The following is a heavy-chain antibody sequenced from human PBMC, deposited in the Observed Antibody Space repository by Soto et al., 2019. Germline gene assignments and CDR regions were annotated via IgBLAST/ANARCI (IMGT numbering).Heavy chain of an antibody. Sequence: HPVVSLRLSCAASGCTFSSYFMHWFRQAPGKGLEWVAVISYDGSNKYYADSLKGRFTISRDNSKNKLYLQMNSLRAEDKAVYYCEKDSARWIQLHDLWGQGTLVTVSS. CDR2: ISYDGSNK. CDR3: EKDSARWIQLHDL. V-gene: IGHV3-30*18. J-gene: IGHJ5*02. CDR1: GCTFSSYF. D-gene: IGHD5-18*01.